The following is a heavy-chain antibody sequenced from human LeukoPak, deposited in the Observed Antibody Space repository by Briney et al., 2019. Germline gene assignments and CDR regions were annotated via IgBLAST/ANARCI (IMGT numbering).Heavy chain of an antibody. CDR3: AYSSSWYPFDY. J-gene: IGHJ4*02. Sequence: GGSLRLSCAASGFTFSSYWMHWVRQAPGKGLVWVSRINSDGSSTSYADSVKGRFTISRDNAKNTLYLQMNSLRAEDTAVYYCAYSSSWYPFDYWGQGTLVTVSS. V-gene: IGHV3-74*01. CDR2: INSDGSST. CDR1: GFTFSSYW. D-gene: IGHD6-13*01.